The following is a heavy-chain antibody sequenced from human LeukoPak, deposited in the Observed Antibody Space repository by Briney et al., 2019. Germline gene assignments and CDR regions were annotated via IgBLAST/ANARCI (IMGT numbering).Heavy chain of an antibody. Sequence: SETLSLTCTVSGGSIRSYYWSWIRQPAGKGLEWIGRIYTSGSTNYNPSLESRVTMSVDTSKNQFSLKLSSVTAADTAVYYCARGPLPYYDILTGPRAFDIWGQGTMVTVSS. CDR3: ARGPLPYYDILTGPRAFDI. V-gene: IGHV4-4*07. D-gene: IGHD3-9*01. CDR1: GGSIRSYY. CDR2: IYTSGST. J-gene: IGHJ3*02.